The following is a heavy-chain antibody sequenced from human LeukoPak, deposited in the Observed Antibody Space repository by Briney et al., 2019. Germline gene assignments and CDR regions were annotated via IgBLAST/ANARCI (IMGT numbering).Heavy chain of an antibody. D-gene: IGHD1-26*01. CDR1: GGSITSGSYY. CDR2: VSTSGST. J-gene: IGHJ3*02. CDR3: ARKEVEATSGTFDI. Sequence: SETLSLTCSVSGGSITSGSYYWSWIRQPAGKGLEWIGRVSTSGSTKYNPSLKSRVTISVDTSNNQFSLKLSSVTAADTAVYYCARKEVEATSGTFDIWGQGTMVTVSS. V-gene: IGHV4-61*02.